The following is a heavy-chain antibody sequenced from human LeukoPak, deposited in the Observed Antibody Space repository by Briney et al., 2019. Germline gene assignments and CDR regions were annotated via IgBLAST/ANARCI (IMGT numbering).Heavy chain of an antibody. CDR3: ARVISRWGIKGYFQH. V-gene: IGHV1-18*01. J-gene: IGHJ1*01. Sequence: VASVKVSCKASGYTFTSYGISWVRQAPGQGLEWMGWISAYNGNTNYAQKLQGRVTMTTDTSTSTAYMELSSLRSEDTAVYYCARVISRWGIKGYFQHWGQGTLVTVSS. CDR1: GYTFTSYG. D-gene: IGHD3-10*01. CDR2: ISAYNGNT.